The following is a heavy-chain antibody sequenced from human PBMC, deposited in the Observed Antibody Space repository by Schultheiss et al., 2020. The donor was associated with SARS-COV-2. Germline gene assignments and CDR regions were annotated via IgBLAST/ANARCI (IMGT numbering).Heavy chain of an antibody. V-gene: IGHV4-30-4*01. CDR3: AREEPLREFDY. J-gene: IGHJ4*02. CDR1: GGSISSGDYY. Sequence: SETLSLTCTVSGGSISSGDYYWSWIRQPPGKGLEWIGYIYYSGSTYYNPSLKSRVTISVDTSKNQFSLKLSSVTAADTAVYYCAREEPLREFDYWGQGTLVTVSS. D-gene: IGHD3-10*01. CDR2: IYYSGST.